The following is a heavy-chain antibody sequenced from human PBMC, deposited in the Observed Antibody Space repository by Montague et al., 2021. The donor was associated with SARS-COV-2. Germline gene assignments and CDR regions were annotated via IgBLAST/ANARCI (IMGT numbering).Heavy chain of an antibody. D-gene: IGHD5-24*01. J-gene: IGHJ5*01. CDR1: GGSISSSSYY. Sequence: SETLSLTCTVSGGSISSSSYYWGWIRQPPGTGLEWIGSIYYTGSRKYNSSLKSRLTISVDTSKNQFSLKLSSVTAADTAVYYCARHARGEGYTSWFDSWGQGTLVTVSS. CDR2: IYYTGSR. V-gene: IGHV4-39*07. CDR3: ARHARGEGYTSWFDS.